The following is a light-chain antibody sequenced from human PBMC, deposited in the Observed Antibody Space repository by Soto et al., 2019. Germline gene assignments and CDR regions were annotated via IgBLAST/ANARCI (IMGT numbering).Light chain of an antibody. V-gene: IGKV3-15*01. CDR3: QQYNNWPPIT. Sequence: IVWIHSPASLTLSQGERATLSCRASQSVSSNLAWYQQKPGQAPRLLIYGASTRATGIPARFSGSGSGTEFTLTISSLQSEDFAVYYCQQYNNWPPITFGQGTRLEI. J-gene: IGKJ5*01. CDR2: GAS. CDR1: QSVSSN.